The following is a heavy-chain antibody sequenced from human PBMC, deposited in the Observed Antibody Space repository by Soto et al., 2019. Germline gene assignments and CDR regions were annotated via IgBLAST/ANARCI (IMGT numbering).Heavy chain of an antibody. CDR3: AALGYCSSTSCYTPYYYMDV. CDR2: IIPILVIA. Sequence: QVQLVQSGAEVKKPGSSVKVSCKASGGTFSSYTISWVRQAPGQGLEWMGRIIPILVIANYAQKFQGRVTITADKSTSTAYMELSSLRSEDTAVYYCAALGYCSSTSCYTPYYYMDVWGKGTTVTVSS. J-gene: IGHJ6*03. D-gene: IGHD2-2*02. V-gene: IGHV1-69*02. CDR1: GGTFSSYT.